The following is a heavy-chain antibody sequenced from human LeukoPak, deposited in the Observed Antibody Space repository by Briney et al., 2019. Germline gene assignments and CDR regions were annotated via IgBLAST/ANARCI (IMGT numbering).Heavy chain of an antibody. V-gene: IGHV4-39*01. J-gene: IGHJ5*02. CDR1: GGSITSGTYY. CDR2: VYHTGII. Sequence: PSETLSLTCTVSGGSITSGTYYWHWIRQAPGKGLEWIGNVYHTGIIYYNPSLKSRVTMSVDTSKNQFSLKLNSLTAADTAVYYCARHHSALNWFDPWGQGTLVTVSS. CDR3: ARHHSALNWFDP. D-gene: IGHD2-15*01.